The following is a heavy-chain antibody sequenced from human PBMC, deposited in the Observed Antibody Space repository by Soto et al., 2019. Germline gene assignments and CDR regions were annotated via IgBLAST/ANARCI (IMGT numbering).Heavy chain of an antibody. V-gene: IGHV3-53*01. CDR3: ARVPSIAVAGTSAFDI. CDR2: IYSGGST. Sequence: PGGSLRLSCAASGFTLSSNYMIWVRQAPGMGLEWVSVIYSGGSTYYADSVKGRFTISRDNSKNTLYLQMNSLRAEDTAVYYCARVPSIAVAGTSAFDIWGQGTMVTVSS. CDR1: GFTLSSNY. J-gene: IGHJ3*02. D-gene: IGHD6-19*01.